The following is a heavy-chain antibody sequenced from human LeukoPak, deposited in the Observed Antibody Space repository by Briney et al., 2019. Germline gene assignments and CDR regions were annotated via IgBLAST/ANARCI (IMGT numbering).Heavy chain of an antibody. CDR3: AGGSSTNLYFFDS. V-gene: IGHV3-21*01. D-gene: IGHD1-1*01. J-gene: IGHJ4*02. Sequence: GGSLRLSCVASGINIYVYSMNGVRQAPGGGLGWVSSISSSSRHIYYADSVKGRLTISRDNAKNSLYLQMVSLRADDTAVYYCAGGSSTNLYFFDSWGQGTLVTVSS. CDR2: ISSSSRHI. CDR1: GINIYVYS.